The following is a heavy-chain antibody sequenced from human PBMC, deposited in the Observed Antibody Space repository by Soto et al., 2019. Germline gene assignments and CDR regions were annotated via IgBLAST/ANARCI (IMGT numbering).Heavy chain of an antibody. J-gene: IGHJ6*02. D-gene: IGHD6-6*01. V-gene: IGHV6-1*01. CDR2: TYYRSKWYN. Sequence: PSQTLSLTCAISGDSVSSNSAAWNRIRQSPSRGLEWLGRTYYRSKWYNDYAVSVKSRITINPDTSKNQFSLQLNSVTPEDTAVYYCASEYSSSSWDYYYGMDVWGQGTTVTVSS. CDR3: ASEYSSSSWDYYYGMDV. CDR1: GDSVSSNSAA.